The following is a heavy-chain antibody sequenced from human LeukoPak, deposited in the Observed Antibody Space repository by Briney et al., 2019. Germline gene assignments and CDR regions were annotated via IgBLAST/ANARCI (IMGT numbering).Heavy chain of an antibody. CDR3: ARDHRYCSSTSCYDYYYYGMDV. J-gene: IGHJ6*02. Sequence: SETLSLTCTVSGGSISSYYWSWIRQPPGKGLEWIGYIYYSGSTNYNPSLKSRVTISVDTSKNQFSLKLSSVTAADTAVYYCARDHRYCSSTSCYDYYYYGMDVWGQGTTVTVSS. CDR2: IYYSGST. CDR1: GGSISSYY. D-gene: IGHD2-2*01. V-gene: IGHV4-59*01.